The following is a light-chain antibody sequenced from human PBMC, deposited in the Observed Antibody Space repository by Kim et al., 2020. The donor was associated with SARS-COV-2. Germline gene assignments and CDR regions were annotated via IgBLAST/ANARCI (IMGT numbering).Light chain of an antibody. CDR2: GAS. J-gene: IGKJ4*01. Sequence: SPGEGATPPRRSSQGVSSSYLAWYQQKPGQAPRLLIYGASSRATGIPDRFSGSGSGTDFTLTISRLEPEDFAVYYCQQYGSSPLTFGGGTKVDIK. CDR3: QQYGSSPLT. V-gene: IGKV3-20*01. CDR1: QGVSSSY.